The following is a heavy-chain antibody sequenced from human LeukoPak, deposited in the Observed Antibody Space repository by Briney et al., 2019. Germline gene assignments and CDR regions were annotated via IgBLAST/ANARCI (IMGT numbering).Heavy chain of an antibody. CDR1: GGTFSSYA. Sequence: GASVKVSCKASGGTFSSYAISWVRQAPGQGLEWMGGIIPIFGTANYAQKFQGRVTITTDESTSTAYMELSSLRSEDTAVYYCARGGYYDSSGYPDFDYWGQGTLVTVSS. CDR2: IIPIFGTA. D-gene: IGHD3-22*01. CDR3: ARGGYYDSSGYPDFDY. V-gene: IGHV1-69*05. J-gene: IGHJ4*02.